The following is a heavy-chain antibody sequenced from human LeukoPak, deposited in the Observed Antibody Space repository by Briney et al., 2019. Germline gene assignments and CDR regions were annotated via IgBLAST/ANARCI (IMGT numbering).Heavy chain of an antibody. CDR1: GFKFINAW. V-gene: IGHV3-21*01. CDR2: IDTTSEYI. J-gene: IGHJ4*02. D-gene: IGHD6-19*01. CDR3: ARADRDSDWYIDDC. Sequence: GGSLRLSCAASGFKFINAWMSWVRQSPGKGLEWVASIDTTSEYIFYTDSLKGRFTISRDNAKNSLYLQMNNLRAEDTAVYYCARADRDSDWYIDDCWGQGTLVTVSS.